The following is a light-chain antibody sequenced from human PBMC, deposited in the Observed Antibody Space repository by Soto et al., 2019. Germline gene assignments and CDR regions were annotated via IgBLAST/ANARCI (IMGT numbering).Light chain of an antibody. CDR2: GAS. J-gene: IGKJ2*01. CDR1: QSVSSN. Sequence: EIVMTQSPATLSVSPGERATLSCSASQSVSSNLAWYQQKPSQAPRLLIYGASTTATGITARFSGSGSGTEFTLTIRSLQSEDFAVDYCQQYNNWDTFGQGTKLEIK. CDR3: QQYNNWDT. V-gene: IGKV3-15*01.